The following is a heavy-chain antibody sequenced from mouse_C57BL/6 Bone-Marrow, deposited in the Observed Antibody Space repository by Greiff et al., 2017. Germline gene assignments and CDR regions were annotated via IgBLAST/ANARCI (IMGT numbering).Heavy chain of an antibody. D-gene: IGHD2-4*01. Sequence: EVKLVESGGGLVKPGGSLKLSCAASGFTFSSYTMSWVRQTPETRLEWVATISGGGGNTYYTDSVKGRFTISSDNSNNTLYLLVSSLRSDDTALYYCARHEYDYDRYFAYWGPGTLVTVSA. CDR1: GFTFSSYT. J-gene: IGHJ3*01. CDR2: ISGGGGNT. V-gene: IGHV5-9*01. CDR3: ARHEYDYDRYFAY.